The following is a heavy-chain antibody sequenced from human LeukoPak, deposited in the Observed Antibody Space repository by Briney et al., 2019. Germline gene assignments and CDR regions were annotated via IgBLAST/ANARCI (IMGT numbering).Heavy chain of an antibody. CDR3: ARDRAPYYYGSGSYYNPPLIYYYYGMDV. V-gene: IGHV1-69*04. CDR2: IIPILGIA. D-gene: IGHD3-10*01. J-gene: IGHJ6*02. CDR1: GGTFSSYA. Sequence: GASVKVSCKASGGTFSSYAISWVRQAPGQGLEWMGRIIPILGIANYAQKFQGRVTITADKSTSTAYMELSSLRSEDTAVYYCARDRAPYYYGSGSYYNPPLIYYYYGMDVWGQGATVTVSS.